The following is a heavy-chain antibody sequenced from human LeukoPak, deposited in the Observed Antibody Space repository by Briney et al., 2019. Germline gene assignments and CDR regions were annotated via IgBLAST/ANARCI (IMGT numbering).Heavy chain of an antibody. D-gene: IGHD1-26*01. CDR2: PYYTGTT. J-gene: IGHJ5*02. CDR1: GASINNNY. CDR3: TRASGAYSWFDP. Sequence: SETLSLTSNVSGASINNNYWGWSRRPPGQSLEYMGYPYYTGTTNYNTSLKGRAIISVATSKTQFSLKVTSVTAADTALYCCTRASGAYSWFDPWGPGILVSVSS. V-gene: IGHV4-59*01.